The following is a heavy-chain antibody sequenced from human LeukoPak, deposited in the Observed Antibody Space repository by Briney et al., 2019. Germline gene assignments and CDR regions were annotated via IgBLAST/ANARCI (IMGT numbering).Heavy chain of an antibody. Sequence: SETLSLTCTVSGDSISNSAYYWGWLRQPPGKGLEWLGSIYYSGRTYCNPSLKSRVTISLDTSKNKFSLKLSSVTAADTAMYYCARDIAAPLRQYYFDYWGQGTLVTVSS. CDR2: IYYSGRT. CDR1: GDSISNSAYY. CDR3: ARDIAAPLRQYYFDY. V-gene: IGHV4-39*07. J-gene: IGHJ4*02. D-gene: IGHD6-13*01.